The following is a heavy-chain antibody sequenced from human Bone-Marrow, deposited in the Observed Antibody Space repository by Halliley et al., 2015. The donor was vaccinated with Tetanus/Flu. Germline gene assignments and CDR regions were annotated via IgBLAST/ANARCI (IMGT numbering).Heavy chain of an antibody. CDR2: IYSSGST. V-gene: IGHV4-59*01. J-gene: IGHJ4*02. D-gene: IGHD6-19*01. Sequence: EWLGYIYSSGSTHYNPSLKSRVTILVDTSKNQFSLMMPSVTPADTAVYYCARFWPRSGWYLAYWGQGTLFPVSS. CDR3: ARFWPRSGWYLAY.